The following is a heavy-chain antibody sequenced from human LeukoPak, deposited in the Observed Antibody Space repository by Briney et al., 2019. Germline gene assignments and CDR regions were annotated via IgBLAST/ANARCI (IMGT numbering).Heavy chain of an antibody. CDR1: GGSISSYY. D-gene: IGHD3-10*01. V-gene: IGHV4-4*07. CDR3: ARERFGELLGNWFDP. Sequence: PSETLSLTCTVSGGSISSYYWSWIRQPAGKGLEWIGHIYTSGSTNYNPSLESRVTMSVDTSKNQFSLKLSSVTAADTAVYYCARERFGELLGNWFDPWGQGTLVTVSS. CDR2: IYTSGST. J-gene: IGHJ5*02.